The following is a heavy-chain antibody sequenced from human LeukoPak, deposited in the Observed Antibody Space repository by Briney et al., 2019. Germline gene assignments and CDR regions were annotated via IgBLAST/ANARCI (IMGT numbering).Heavy chain of an antibody. CDR1: GFTFSSYA. Sequence: PGGSLRLSCAASGFTFSSYAMHWVRQAPGKGLEWVAVISYDGSNKYYADSVKGRFTISRDNSKNTLYLQMNSLRAEDTAVYYCAKDLSTVAGPFDYWGQGTLVTVSS. V-gene: IGHV3-30*14. J-gene: IGHJ4*02. D-gene: IGHD6-19*01. CDR3: AKDLSTVAGPFDY. CDR2: ISYDGSNK.